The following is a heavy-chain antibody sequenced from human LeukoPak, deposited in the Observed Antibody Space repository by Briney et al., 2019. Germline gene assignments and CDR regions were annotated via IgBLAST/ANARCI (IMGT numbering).Heavy chain of an antibody. Sequence: GESLKISCKGSGYSFTSYWIGWVRQMPGKGLEWMGIIYPGDSDTRYSPSFQGQVTISADKSISTAYLQWSSLKASDTAMYYCAAHPSVELPPDAFDIWGQGTMVTVSS. CDR1: GYSFTSYW. CDR3: AAHPSVELPPDAFDI. V-gene: IGHV5-51*01. D-gene: IGHD1-26*01. J-gene: IGHJ3*02. CDR2: IYPGDSDT.